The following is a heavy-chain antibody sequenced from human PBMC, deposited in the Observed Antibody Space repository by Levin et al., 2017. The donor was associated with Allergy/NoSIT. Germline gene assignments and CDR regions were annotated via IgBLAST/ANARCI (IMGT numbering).Heavy chain of an antibody. CDR2: IYSGGTT. Sequence: PGGSLRLSCVASGFTVSSNYMSWVRQAPGKGLEWVSVIYSGGTTYYADSVKGRFTISRDNSKNTLYLQMDSLRAEDTAVYYCARDREELGLFDFWGQGTLVTVSS. V-gene: IGHV3-66*01. J-gene: IGHJ4*02. D-gene: IGHD7-27*01. CDR3: ARDREELGLFDF. CDR1: GFTVSSNY.